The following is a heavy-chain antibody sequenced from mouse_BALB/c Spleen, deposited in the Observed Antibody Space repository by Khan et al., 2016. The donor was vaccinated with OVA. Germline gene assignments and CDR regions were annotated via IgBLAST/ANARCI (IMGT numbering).Heavy chain of an antibody. D-gene: IGHD2-14*01. CDR2: INPSNGYT. CDR3: VRDGAYHRSDGWFAY. Sequence: QIQLVQSGAELARPGASAKMSCKASGYTFTNYTIHWIKKRPGQGLEWIGYINPSNGYTNYNQKFKDKATLTTDKSSTTAYLQLSSLTSDDSAVYNCVRDGAYHRSDGWFAYWGQGTLVTVSA. V-gene: IGHV1-4*01. CDR1: GYTFTNYT. J-gene: IGHJ3*01.